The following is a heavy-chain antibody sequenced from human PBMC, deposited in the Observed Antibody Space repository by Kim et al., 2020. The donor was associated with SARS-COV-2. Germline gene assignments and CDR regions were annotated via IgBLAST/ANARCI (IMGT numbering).Heavy chain of an antibody. D-gene: IGHD3-3*01. V-gene: IGHV4-34*01. J-gene: IGHJ5*02. Sequence: SETLSLTCAVYGGSFSGYYWSWIRQPPGKGLEWIGEINHSGSTNYNPSLKSRVTISVDTSKNQFSLKLSSVTAADTAVYYCARGGYDGFDPWGQGTLVTVSS. CDR1: GGSFSGYY. CDR3: ARGGYDGFDP. CDR2: INHSGST.